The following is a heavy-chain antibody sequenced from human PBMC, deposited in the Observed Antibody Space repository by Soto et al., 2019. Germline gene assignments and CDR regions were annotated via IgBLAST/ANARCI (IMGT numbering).Heavy chain of an antibody. J-gene: IGHJ3*02. CDR3: AGLWPFTTHHDAFDI. V-gene: IGHV4-59*01. CDR1: GGSISSYY. Sequence: QVQLQESGPGLVKPSETLSLTCTVSGGSISSYYWSWIRQPPGKGLVWIGYIYYSGSTNYNPSLMSRVTISVDTSKNQFSLKLSSVTAADTAVYYCAGLWPFTTHHDAFDIWGQGTMVTVSS. D-gene: IGHD1-26*01. CDR2: IYYSGST.